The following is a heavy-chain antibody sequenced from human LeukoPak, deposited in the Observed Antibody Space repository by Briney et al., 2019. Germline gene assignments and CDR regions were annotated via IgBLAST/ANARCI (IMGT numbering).Heavy chain of an antibody. D-gene: IGHD1-1*01. CDR3: TKDVGPGYDWFDP. CDR2: ISGGGENT. J-gene: IGHJ5*02. V-gene: IGHV3-23*01. CDR1: GLTFNIYG. Sequence: GGPLRLSCAASGLTFNIYGMSWVRQAPGKGLEWVSTISGGGENTHYADSVKGRFTVSRDNSKNTMYLQMNNLRGDDTALYYCTKDVGPGYDWFDPWGQGTQVTVSS.